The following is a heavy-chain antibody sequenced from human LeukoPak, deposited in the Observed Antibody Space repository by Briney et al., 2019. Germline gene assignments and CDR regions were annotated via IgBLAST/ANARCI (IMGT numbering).Heavy chain of an antibody. Sequence: KPSQTLSLTCTVSGGSIRSVSYYWSWIRQPAGKGLEWIGRIYTSGITNYNPSLESRVTISVDTSRNQFSLKLSSVTAADTAIYYCANVKTGRPTTGAFDIWGQGAVVTVSS. CDR2: IYTSGIT. V-gene: IGHV4-61*02. D-gene: IGHD4-11*01. J-gene: IGHJ3*02. CDR3: ANVKTGRPTTGAFDI. CDR1: GGSIRSVSYY.